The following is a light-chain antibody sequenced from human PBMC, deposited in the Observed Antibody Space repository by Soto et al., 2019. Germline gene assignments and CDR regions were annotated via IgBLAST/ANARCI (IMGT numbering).Light chain of an antibody. Sequence: DIQMTQSPSTLSASLGDRVTITCRASQSISSWLAWYQQKPGKAPKLLIYDDSSLESGVPSRFSGSGSGTEFTLTISSLQPDYFATYYCQQYNSYSPETFGKGTKVEIK. CDR3: QQYNSYSPET. V-gene: IGKV1-5*01. CDR1: QSISSW. CDR2: DDS. J-gene: IGKJ1*01.